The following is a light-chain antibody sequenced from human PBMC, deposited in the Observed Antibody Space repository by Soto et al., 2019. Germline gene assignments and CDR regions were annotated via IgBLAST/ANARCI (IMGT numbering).Light chain of an antibody. CDR1: SSDIGGSDF. J-gene: IGLJ2*01. CDR2: EVN. V-gene: IGLV2-14*01. CDR3: CSYTTTNTVV. Sequence: QSALTQPASVSGSPGQSITISCTGTSSDIGGSDFVSWYQQHPGKAPKLVMSEVNNRPSGVSCRFSGSKSGNTASLTISGLQAEDEADYYCCSYTTTNTVVFGGGTKVTVL.